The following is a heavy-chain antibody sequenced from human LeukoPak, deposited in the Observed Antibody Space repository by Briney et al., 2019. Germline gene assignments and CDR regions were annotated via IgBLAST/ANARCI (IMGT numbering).Heavy chain of an antibody. V-gene: IGHV4-59*01. CDR3: ARVGDWNDLVY. Sequence: SETLSLTCTASGGSISTYYWSWIRQPPGKGLEWIGYIYYTVTSNYNPSLKSRVTISVDTSKNQFSLKLSSVTAADTAVYYCARVGDWNDLVYWGQGTLVTVSS. J-gene: IGHJ4*02. D-gene: IGHD1-1*01. CDR2: IYYTVTS. CDR1: GGSISTYY.